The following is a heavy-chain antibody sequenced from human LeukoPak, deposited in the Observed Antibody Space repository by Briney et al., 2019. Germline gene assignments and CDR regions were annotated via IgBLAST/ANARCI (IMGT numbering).Heavy chain of an antibody. CDR2: IYYSGST. J-gene: IGHJ4*02. Sequence: SETLSLTCTVSGGSISSYYWSWIRQSPGKGLEWIGYIYYSGSTNYNPSLKSRVTISVETSKNQFSLNLTSVTAADTAVYYCARTYSSSSSYSDFWGRGTLVTVSS. V-gene: IGHV4-59*01. CDR3: ARTYSSSSSYSDF. CDR1: GGSISSYY. D-gene: IGHD6-6*01.